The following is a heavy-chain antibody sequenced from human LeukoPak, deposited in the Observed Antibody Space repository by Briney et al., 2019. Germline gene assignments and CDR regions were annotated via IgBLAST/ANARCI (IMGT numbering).Heavy chain of an antibody. D-gene: IGHD6-19*01. CDR2: IYYSGRP. V-gene: IGHV4-59*01. J-gene: IGHJ5*02. Sequence: SETLSLTCTVSGGSISSYYWSWIRQPPGKGLEWIGYIYYSGRPNYNPSLKSRVTISVDTSKNQFSLKLSSVTAAGTAVYYCARTSPSSGWFDPWGQGTLVTVSS. CDR3: ARTSPSSGWFDP. CDR1: GGSISSYY.